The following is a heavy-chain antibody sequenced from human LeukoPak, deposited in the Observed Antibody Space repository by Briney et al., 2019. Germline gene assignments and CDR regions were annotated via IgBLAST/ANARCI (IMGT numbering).Heavy chain of an antibody. CDR1: GFTFDDYT. V-gene: IGHV3-43*01. Sequence: GGSLRLSCAASGFTFDDYTMHWVRQAPGKGLEWVSLISWDGGSTYYADSVKGRFTISRDNSKNSLYLQMNGLRTEDTALYYCAKARYCSSTSCPDNWFDPWGQGTLVTVSS. CDR2: ISWDGGST. D-gene: IGHD2-2*01. J-gene: IGHJ5*02. CDR3: AKARYCSSTSCPDNWFDP.